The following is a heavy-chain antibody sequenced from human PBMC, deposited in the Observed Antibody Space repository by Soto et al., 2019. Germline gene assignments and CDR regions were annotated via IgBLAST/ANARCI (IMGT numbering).Heavy chain of an antibody. J-gene: IGHJ4*02. D-gene: IGHD6-19*01. CDR2: INAGNDDS. Sequence: GASVKVSCKDCGDTFTNYSMQWLRQAHGQRLEWMGRINAGNDDSKYSQKFQGRLSITRDTSASTAYMELSSLRSEDTAVYYCPSQSSSAWLTYWGQGALVTGSS. CDR3: PSQSSSAWLTY. CDR1: GDTFTNYS. V-gene: IGHV1-3*01.